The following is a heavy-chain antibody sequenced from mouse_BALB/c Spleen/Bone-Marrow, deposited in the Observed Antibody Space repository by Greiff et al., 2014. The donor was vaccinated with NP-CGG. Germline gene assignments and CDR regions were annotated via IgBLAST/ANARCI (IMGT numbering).Heavy chain of an antibody. J-gene: IGHJ4*01. CDR1: GYTFTSYY. D-gene: IGHD1-1*01. V-gene: IGHV1S56*01. CDR2: IYPGNVNT. Sequence: QVQLKQSGPELVKPGASVRISCKVSGYTFTSYYIHWVKQRPGQGLEWIGWIYPGNVNTKYNEKFKGKATLTADKSSSTAYMQLSSLTSEDSAVYFCARSLITTVVANYAMDYWGQGTSVTVSS. CDR3: ARSLITTVVANYAMDY.